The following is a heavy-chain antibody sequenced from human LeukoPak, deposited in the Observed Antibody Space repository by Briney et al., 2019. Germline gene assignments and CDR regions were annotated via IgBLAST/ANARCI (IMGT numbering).Heavy chain of an antibody. V-gene: IGHV1-69*05. CDR3: ARDLHSSSWYEPSDI. CDR2: IIPIFGTA. CDR1: GGTFSSYA. Sequence: SVKVSCKASGGTFSSYAICWVRQAPGQGLEWMGGIIPIFGTANYAQKFQGRVTITTDESTSTAYMELSSLRSEDTAVYYCARDLHSSSWYEPSDIWGQGTMVTVSS. D-gene: IGHD6-13*01. J-gene: IGHJ3*02.